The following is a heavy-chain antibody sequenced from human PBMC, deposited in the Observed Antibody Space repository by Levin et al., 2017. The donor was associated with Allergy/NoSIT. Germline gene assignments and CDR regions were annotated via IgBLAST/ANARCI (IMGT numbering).Heavy chain of an antibody. Sequence: MTSETLSLTCTVYGASFTGYYWSWIRQSPGQGLEWIGEINHTGSINYNPSLKSRATISIDTSKNQFSLNLNSVTAADTAVYFCARGLLLWFGVYDSWGQGTLVTVSS. CDR3: ARGLLLWFGVYDS. D-gene: IGHD3-10*01. CDR2: INHTGSI. CDR1: GASFTGYY. J-gene: IGHJ4*02. V-gene: IGHV4-34*01.